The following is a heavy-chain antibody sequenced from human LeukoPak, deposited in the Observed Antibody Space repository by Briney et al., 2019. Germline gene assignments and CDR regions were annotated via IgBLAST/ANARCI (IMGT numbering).Heavy chain of an antibody. CDR2: ISAYNGNT. Sequence: ASVKVSCKASGYTFSSYVISWVRQAPGQGLEWMGWISAYNGNTNYAQKFQGRVTMITDTSTSTAYMELRSLRSDDTAVYYCARDGFFGSGIVGAFDIWGQGTMVTVSS. V-gene: IGHV1-18*01. D-gene: IGHD3-10*01. CDR3: ARDGFFGSGIVGAFDI. CDR1: GYTFSSYV. J-gene: IGHJ3*02.